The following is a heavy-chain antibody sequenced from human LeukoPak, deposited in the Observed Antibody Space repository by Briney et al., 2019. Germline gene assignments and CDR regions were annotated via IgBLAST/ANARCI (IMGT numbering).Heavy chain of an antibody. D-gene: IGHD2-2*01. CDR2: ISAYNGNT. J-gene: IGHJ6*03. V-gene: IGHV1-18*01. Sequence: GASVKVSCKASGYTFTSYGISWVRQAPGQGLEWMGWISAYNGNTNYAQKLQGRVTMTTDTSTSTAYMELRSLRSDDTAVYYCARDAVVVPAAKEVRGHYYYYMDVWGKGTTVTVSS. CDR1: GYTFTSYG. CDR3: ARDAVVVPAAKEVRGHYYYYMDV.